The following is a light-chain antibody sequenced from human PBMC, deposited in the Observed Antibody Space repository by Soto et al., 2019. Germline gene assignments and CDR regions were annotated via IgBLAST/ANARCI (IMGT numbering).Light chain of an antibody. CDR2: GAS. Sequence: EIVLTQSPGTLSLSPGERATLSCRASQSVDSTYLAWYQQKPGQAPRLLIYGASSRATGIPDRFSGSGSGTDFTLTISRLEPEDFAVYYCQQYGRSPRTFGQGTKVDIK. CDR3: QQYGRSPRT. V-gene: IGKV3-20*01. CDR1: QSVDSTY. J-gene: IGKJ1*01.